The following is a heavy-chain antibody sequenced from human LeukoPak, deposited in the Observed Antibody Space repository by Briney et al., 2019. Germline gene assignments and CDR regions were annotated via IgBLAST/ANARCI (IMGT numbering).Heavy chain of an antibody. CDR3: ARDWPVAGRPSPPFDY. Sequence: PGGSLRLSCAASGFTFSSYWMSWVRQAPGKGLEWVANIKQDGSEKYYVDSVKGRFTISRDNAKNSLYLQMNSLRAADTAVYYCARDWPVAGRPSPPFDYWGQGTLVTVSS. J-gene: IGHJ4*02. D-gene: IGHD6-19*01. CDR1: GFTFSSYW. CDR2: IKQDGSEK. V-gene: IGHV3-7*01.